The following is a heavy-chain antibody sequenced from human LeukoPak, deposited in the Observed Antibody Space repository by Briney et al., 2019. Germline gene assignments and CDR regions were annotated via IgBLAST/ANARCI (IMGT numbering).Heavy chain of an antibody. V-gene: IGHV3-23*01. CDR2: ISGSGGST. CDR1: GFTFSSYG. Sequence: GGSLRLSCAASGFTFSSYGMHWVRQAPGKGLEWVSAISGSGGSTYYADSVKGRFTISRDNSKNTLYLQMNSLRAEDTAVYYCAKDNSSSWYSGWFDPWGQGTLVTVSS. J-gene: IGHJ5*02. D-gene: IGHD6-13*01. CDR3: AKDNSSSWYSGWFDP.